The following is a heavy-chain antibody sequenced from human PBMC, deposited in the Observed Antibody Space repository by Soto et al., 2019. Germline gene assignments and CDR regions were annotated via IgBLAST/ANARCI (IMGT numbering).Heavy chain of an antibody. CDR3: ARQPYDSTGYYYGA. J-gene: IGHJ5*02. V-gene: IGHV4-39*01. CDR1: GGSFSSSTYY. CDR2: MYSGGNT. Sequence: QLQLQESGPGLVKPSETLSLTSTVSGGSFSSSTYYWGWIRQPPGKGLEWIGSMYSGGNTYYNPSLKSRVTVSVDTSKNHFSLKLTSVTAADTAMYYCARQPYDSTGYYYGAWGQGTLVTVSS. D-gene: IGHD3-22*01.